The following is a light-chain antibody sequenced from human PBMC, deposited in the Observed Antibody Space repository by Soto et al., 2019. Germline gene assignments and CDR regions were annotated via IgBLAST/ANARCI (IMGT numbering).Light chain of an antibody. CDR3: QQYNTWPIT. V-gene: IGKV3-15*01. Sequence: EIVLTQSPYTLYVSPGERVTLSCRASQSVSDKLAWYQQKPGQGPRLLVYRASTRTLGIPARFSGSESGTEFTLTISSLQSEDFAIYYCQQYNTWPITFGQGTRLEIK. CDR1: QSVSDK. J-gene: IGKJ5*01. CDR2: RAS.